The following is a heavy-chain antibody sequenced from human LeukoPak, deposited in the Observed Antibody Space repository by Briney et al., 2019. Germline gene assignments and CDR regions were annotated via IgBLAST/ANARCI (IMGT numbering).Heavy chain of an antibody. D-gene: IGHD4-23*01. V-gene: IGHV4-4*07. CDR2: IYTSGST. CDR3: ARTGGNSYWYFDL. Sequence: SETLSLTCTVSGGSITNYYWSWIRQPAGKGLEWIGRIYTSGSTTYNPSLKSRVTISVDTPKNQFSLKLNSVTAADTAVYYCARTGGNSYWYFDLWGRGTLVTVSS. CDR1: GGSITNYY. J-gene: IGHJ2*01.